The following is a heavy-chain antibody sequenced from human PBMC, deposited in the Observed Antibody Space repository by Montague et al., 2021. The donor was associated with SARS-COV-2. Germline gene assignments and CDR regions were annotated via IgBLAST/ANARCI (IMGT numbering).Heavy chain of an antibody. J-gene: IGHJ5*01. Sequence: SETLSLTCTVSGGSISSYYWSWIRQPPGKGLEWIGYIFYSGNTNYNPSLKSRVTISIDTSKNQFSLKLRSVTAADTAVYYCARHPSYSSGWYDWFDSWGQGTLVTVSS. CDR1: GGSISSYY. D-gene: IGHD6-19*01. CDR2: IFYSGNT. CDR3: ARHPSYSSGWYDWFDS. V-gene: IGHV4-59*08.